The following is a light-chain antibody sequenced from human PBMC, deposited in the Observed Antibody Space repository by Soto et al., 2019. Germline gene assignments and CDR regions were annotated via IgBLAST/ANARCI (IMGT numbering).Light chain of an antibody. CDR2: DVS. CDR3: SSYTLGTSVV. CDR1: SSDVGAYNF. Sequence: QSALTQPASVSGSPGQSITISCTGTSSDVGAYNFVSWYQHHPGKAPKLMIYDVSNRPSGVSNRFSGSKSGNTASLTISGLQAEDEADYYCSSYTLGTSVVFGGGTKLTVL. J-gene: IGLJ2*01. V-gene: IGLV2-14*03.